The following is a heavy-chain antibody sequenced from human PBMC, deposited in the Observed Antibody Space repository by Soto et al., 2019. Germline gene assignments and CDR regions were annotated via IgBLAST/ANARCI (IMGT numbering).Heavy chain of an antibody. CDR1: GYTFTGYY. V-gene: IGHV1-2*04. CDR2: INPNSGGT. J-gene: IGHJ4*02. Sequence: ASVKVSCKASGYTFTGYYMHWVRQAPGQGLEWMGWINPNSGGTNYEQKFQGWVTMTRDTSISTAYMELSRLRSDDTALYYCARSRVGSMVDYWGQGTLVTVSS. CDR3: ARSRVGSMVDY. D-gene: IGHD3-10*01.